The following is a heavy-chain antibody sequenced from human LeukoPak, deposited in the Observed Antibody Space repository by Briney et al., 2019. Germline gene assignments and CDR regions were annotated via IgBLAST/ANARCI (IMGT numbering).Heavy chain of an antibody. J-gene: IGHJ4*02. CDR2: IYHSGST. D-gene: IGHD3-22*01. CDR1: GGSISSGSYY. V-gene: IGHV4-39*01. CDR3: ARHSYYYDQLYYFDY. Sequence: SETLSLTCTVSGGSISSGSYYWSWIRQPPGTGLEWIGSIYHSGSTYYNPSLKSRVTISVDTSENQFSLKLSSVTAADTAVYYCARHSYYYDQLYYFDYWGQGTLVTVSS.